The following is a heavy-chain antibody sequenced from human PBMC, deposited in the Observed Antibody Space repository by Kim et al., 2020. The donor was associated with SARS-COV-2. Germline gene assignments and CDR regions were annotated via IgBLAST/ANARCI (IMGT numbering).Heavy chain of an antibody. J-gene: IGHJ4*02. CDR3: ARDTHTSGWDLNY. V-gene: IGHV3-48*02. Sequence: FDADSVKGRITISRNNTKNCLYLQMSSLRDEDTAVYFCARDTHTSGWDLNYGGEGTLVTVSS. D-gene: IGHD6-19*01.